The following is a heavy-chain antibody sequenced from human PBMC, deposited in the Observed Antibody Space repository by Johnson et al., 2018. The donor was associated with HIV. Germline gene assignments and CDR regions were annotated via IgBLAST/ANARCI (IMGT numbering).Heavy chain of an antibody. V-gene: IGHV3-11*04. CDR3: AISPEYSRSWFGAFDI. CDR2: ISSSGSTI. CDR1: GFTFSDYY. Sequence: VQLVESGGGLVKPGGSLRLSCAASGFTFSDYYMSWIRQAPGKGLEWVSYISSSGSTIYYADSVKGRFTLSRDNAKNSLYLQMNSLRAEDTAVYYCAISPEYSRSWFGAFDIWGQGTMVTVSS. D-gene: IGHD6-13*01. J-gene: IGHJ3*02.